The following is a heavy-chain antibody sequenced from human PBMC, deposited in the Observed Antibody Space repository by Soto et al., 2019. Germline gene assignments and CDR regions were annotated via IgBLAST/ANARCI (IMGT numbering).Heavy chain of an antibody. D-gene: IGHD1-1*01. CDR3: ARVPTGVTTPGMDV. J-gene: IGHJ6*02. Sequence: EVQLVESGGGLFQPGGSLRLSCAASEFTFSSYWMHWVCQAPGEGLMWVSRINPDGSTITYADSVRGRFTISRDNAKNTLYLQMNSPRVEDTAVYYCARVPTGVTTPGMDVWGQGTTVTVSS. V-gene: IGHV3-74*01. CDR2: INPDGSTI. CDR1: EFTFSSYW.